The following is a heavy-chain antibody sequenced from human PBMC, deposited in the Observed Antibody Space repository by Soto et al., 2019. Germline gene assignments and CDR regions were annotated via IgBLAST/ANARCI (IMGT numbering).Heavy chain of an antibody. D-gene: IGHD5-12*01. V-gene: IGHV3-33*01. CDR2: IWYDGSNE. J-gene: IGHJ4*02. CDR1: GFSFSSYG. CDR3: ARDRWLQPFDY. Sequence: QVQLVESGGGVVQPGRSLRLSCVASGFSFSSYGMHWVRQAPGKGLEWVALIWYDGSNEYYADSVKGRFTISRDNSKNTLYLQMNSLRAEDTAGDYCARDRWLQPFDYWGQGTLVTVSS.